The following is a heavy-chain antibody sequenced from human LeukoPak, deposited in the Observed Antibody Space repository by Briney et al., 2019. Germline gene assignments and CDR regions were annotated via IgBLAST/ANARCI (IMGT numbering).Heavy chain of an antibody. J-gene: IGHJ6*03. CDR2: IYTSGST. V-gene: IGHV4-4*07. Sequence: SETLSLTCTVSGGSISSYYWSWIRQPAGKGLEWIGRIYTSGSTNYNPSLKSRVTISVDKSKNQFSLKLSSATAADTAVYYCARDTGPSIYYYYMDVWGKGTTVTVSS. CDR3: ARDTGPSIYYYYMDV. CDR1: GGSISSYY.